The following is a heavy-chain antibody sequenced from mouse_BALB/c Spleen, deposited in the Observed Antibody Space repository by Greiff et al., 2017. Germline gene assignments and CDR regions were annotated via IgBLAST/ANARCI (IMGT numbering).Heavy chain of an antibody. CDR3: ARPMITTGYFDV. Sequence: QVQLQQSGAELARPGASVKLSCKASGYTFTDYYINWVKQRTGQGLEWIGEIYPGSGNTYYNEKFKGKATLTADKSSSTAYMQLSSLTSEDSAVYFCARPMITTGYFDVWGAGTTVTVSS. V-gene: IGHV1-77*01. D-gene: IGHD2-4*01. J-gene: IGHJ1*01. CDR1: GYTFTDYY. CDR2: IYPGSGNT.